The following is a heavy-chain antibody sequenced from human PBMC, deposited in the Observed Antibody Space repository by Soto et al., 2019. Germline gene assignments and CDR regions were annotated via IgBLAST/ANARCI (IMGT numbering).Heavy chain of an antibody. CDR1: GGSISSGGYY. D-gene: IGHD5-18*01. V-gene: IGHV4-31*03. Sequence: SETLSLTCTVSGGSISSGGYYWSWIRQHPGKGLEWIGYIYYSGSTYYNPSLKSRVTISVDTSKNQFSLKLSSVTAADTAVYYCARGGSLGYTIDYWGQGTLVTVSS. CDR3: ARGGSLGYTIDY. CDR2: IYYSGST. J-gene: IGHJ4*02.